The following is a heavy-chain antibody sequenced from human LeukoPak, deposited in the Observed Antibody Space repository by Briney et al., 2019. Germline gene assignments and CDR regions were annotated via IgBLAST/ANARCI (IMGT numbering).Heavy chain of an antibody. CDR1: GFTFSSYS. CDR2: ISSSSSYI. Sequence: PGGSLRLSCAASGFTFSSYSMNWVRQAPGKGLEWVSSISSSSSYIYYADSVKGRFTISRDNAKNSLYLQMNSLRAEDTAVYYCASERAYGNYAAEGFDYWGQGTLVTVSS. V-gene: IGHV3-21*01. J-gene: IGHJ4*02. CDR3: ASERAYGNYAAEGFDY. D-gene: IGHD4-11*01.